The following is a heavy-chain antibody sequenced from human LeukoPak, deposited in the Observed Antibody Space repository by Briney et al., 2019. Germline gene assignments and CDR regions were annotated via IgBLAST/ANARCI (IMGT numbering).Heavy chain of an antibody. V-gene: IGHV4-39*07. CDR3: ARAGTMVRRYYYYMDV. Sequence: SETLSLTCTVSGGSISSSSYYWGWIRQPPGKGLEWIGSIYYSGSTYYNPSLKSRVTISVDTSKNQFSLKLSSVTAADTAVYYCARAGTMVRRYYYYMDVWGKGTTVTISS. CDR1: GGSISSSSYY. D-gene: IGHD3-10*01. CDR2: IYYSGST. J-gene: IGHJ6*03.